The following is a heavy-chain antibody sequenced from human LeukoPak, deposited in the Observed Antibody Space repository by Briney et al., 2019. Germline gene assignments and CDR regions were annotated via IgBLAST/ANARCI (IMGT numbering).Heavy chain of an antibody. V-gene: IGHV3-7*01. Sequence: PGGSLRLSRAASGFPPRGDWMDWVRQAPGEGREWVANINKEGSTQYYAASVKGRFTINRENAQSSLYLQMNILSAEDSAVYYCSSSLDYLGQRALLTVSS. J-gene: IGHJ4*02. CDR2: INKEGSTQ. CDR3: SSSLDY. CDR1: GFPPRGDW.